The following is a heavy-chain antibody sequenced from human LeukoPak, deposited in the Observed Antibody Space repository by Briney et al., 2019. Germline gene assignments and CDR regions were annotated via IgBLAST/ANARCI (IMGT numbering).Heavy chain of an antibody. D-gene: IGHD4-23*01. Sequence: GESLKISCKGSGYRFTNYWIGCVRQMPGKGLEWKGIIYPGDSNTRYSPSFQGQVTISADKSINTAYVQWSSLKASDTAMYYCARRVVNNRNWYFNLWGRGTLVTVSS. CDR2: IYPGDSNT. CDR3: ARRVVNNRNWYFNL. CDR1: GYRFTNYW. J-gene: IGHJ2*01. V-gene: IGHV5-51*01.